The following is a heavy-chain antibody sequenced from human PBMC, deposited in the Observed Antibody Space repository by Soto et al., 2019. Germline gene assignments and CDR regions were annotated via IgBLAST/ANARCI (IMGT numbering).Heavy chain of an antibody. CDR3: ATGWIGTTYLFNY. V-gene: IGHV3-66*01. Sequence: SLRLSCEVSGFTVSSNYVSWVRQVPGKGLEWVSVIYIAGNTYYADSVKGRFTLSRDTSKNTLYLQMTSLRADDAAVYYCATGWIGTTYLFNYWGQGTLVTVSS. D-gene: IGHD1-1*01. CDR1: GFTVSSNY. CDR2: IYIAGNT. J-gene: IGHJ4*02.